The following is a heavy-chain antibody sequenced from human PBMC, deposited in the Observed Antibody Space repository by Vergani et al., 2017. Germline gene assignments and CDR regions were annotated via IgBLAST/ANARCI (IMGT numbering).Heavy chain of an antibody. V-gene: IGHV1-69*12. J-gene: IGHJ5*02. CDR1: GGTFSSYA. CDR2: IIPIFGTA. D-gene: IGHD2-2*01. Sequence: QVQLVQSGAEVKKPGSSVKVSCKASGGTFSSYAISWVRQAPGQGLEWMGGIIPIFGTANYAQKFQGRVTITADESTSTAYMELSSLRSEDTAVYYCARWGYCSSTSCYRGDLSFDPWDQGTLVTVSP. CDR3: ARWGYCSSTSCYRGDLSFDP.